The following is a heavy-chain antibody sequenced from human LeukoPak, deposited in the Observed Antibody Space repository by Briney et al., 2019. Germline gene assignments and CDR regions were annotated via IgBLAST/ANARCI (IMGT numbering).Heavy chain of an antibody. CDR2: FDPESGET. CDR1: GYTLTESS. V-gene: IGHV1-24*01. CDR3: ATGGTMVQSNVFDI. D-gene: IGHD3-10*01. Sequence: ASVKVSCKVSGYTLTESSMQWLRQAPGKGLEWMGGFDPESGETIFAKKFQGRVTVTEDTSTDTAYMELRGLRSEDTAAYYCATGGTMVQSNVFDIWGQGTMVIVSS. J-gene: IGHJ3*02.